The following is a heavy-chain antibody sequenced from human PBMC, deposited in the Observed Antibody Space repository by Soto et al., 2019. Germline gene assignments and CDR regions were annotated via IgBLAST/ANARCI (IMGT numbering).Heavy chain of an antibody. V-gene: IGHV2-5*02. J-gene: IGHJ4*02. CDR2: IYWDDVQ. Sequence: QITLKESGPTLVKPTQTLTLTCTISGFSLSTSGVGVGWIRQPPGKALEWLALIYWDDVQRYSPSLKTRLTITKDTSRNQVVLTMTNMAPVDTATYYCAHTPCSGGTCYLFDYWGQGTLVTVSS. CDR1: GFSLSTSGVG. D-gene: IGHD2-15*01. CDR3: AHTPCSGGTCYLFDY.